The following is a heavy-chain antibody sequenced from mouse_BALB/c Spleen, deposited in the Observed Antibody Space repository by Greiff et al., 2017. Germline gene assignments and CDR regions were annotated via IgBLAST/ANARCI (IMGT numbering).Heavy chain of an antibody. CDR1: GFSLTGYG. CDR3: AREGYGSSYPFAY. V-gene: IGHV2-6-7*01. Sequence: VQRVESGPGLVAPSQSLSITCTVSGFSLTGYGVNWVRQPPGKGLEWLGMIWGDGSTDYNSALKSRLSISKDNSKSQVFLKMNSLQTDDTARYYCAREGYGSSYPFAYWGQGTLVTVSA. J-gene: IGHJ3*01. D-gene: IGHD1-1*01. CDR2: IWGDGST.